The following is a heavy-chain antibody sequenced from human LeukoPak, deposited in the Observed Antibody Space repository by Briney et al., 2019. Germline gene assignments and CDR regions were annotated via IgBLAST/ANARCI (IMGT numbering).Heavy chain of an antibody. V-gene: IGHV4-34*01. CDR3: ARLLMNGWYFAY. CDR1: GGSFSGYY. Sequence: SETLSLTCAVDGGSFSGYYWSWIRQPPGKGREWIGSIYYSGTTNSNPSLKSPVTISVDTSMTHFSLKLNSVTATDTAVYYCARLLMNGWYFAYWGQGILVTVSS. J-gene: IGHJ4*02. CDR2: IYYSGTT. D-gene: IGHD6-19*01.